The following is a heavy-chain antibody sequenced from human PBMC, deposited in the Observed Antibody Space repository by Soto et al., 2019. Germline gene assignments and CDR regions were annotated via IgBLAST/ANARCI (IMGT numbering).Heavy chain of an antibody. CDR1: GFSLTTSGVG. V-gene: IGHV2-5*02. D-gene: IGHD3-3*01. J-gene: IGHJ4*02. CDR3: AHRVLRTVFGLVTTTAIYFDF. CDR2: SYWDDDK. Sequence: QITLNESGPTQVKPRQTLTLTCTFSGFSLTTSGVGVGLIRQSPGKAPEWLALSYWDDDKRYSPSLKSRLTITKDTSKNQVVLTLADLDPAATATYYCAHRVLRTVFGLVTTTAIYFDFWGQGPPVAVSS.